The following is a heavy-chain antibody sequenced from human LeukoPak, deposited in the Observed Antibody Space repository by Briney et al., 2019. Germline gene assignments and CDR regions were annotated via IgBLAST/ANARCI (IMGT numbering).Heavy chain of an antibody. D-gene: IGHD3-9*01. CDR2: ISWNSGSI. J-gene: IGHJ4*02. Sequence: GGSLRLSCAASGSTVSSNYMSWVRQAPGKGLEWVSGISWNSGSIGYADSVKGRFTISRDNAKNSLYLQMNSLRAEDTALYYCAKGGHYDILTGYYFDYWGQGTLVTVSS. CDR1: GSTVSSNY. V-gene: IGHV3-9*01. CDR3: AKGGHYDILTGYYFDY.